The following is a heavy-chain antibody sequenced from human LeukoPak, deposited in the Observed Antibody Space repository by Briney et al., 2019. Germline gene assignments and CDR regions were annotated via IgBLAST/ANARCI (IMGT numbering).Heavy chain of an antibody. CDR2: ISYDGSNK. CDR1: GFTFSSYG. D-gene: IGHD3-3*01. Sequence: GGSLRLSCAASGFTFSSYGMHWVRQAPGKGLEWVAVISYDGSNKYYADSVKGRFTISRDNSKNTLYLQMNSLRAEDTAVYYCAKSNLLRFLEWLPFGYYYYMDVWGKGATVTVSS. CDR3: AKSNLLRFLEWLPFGYYYYMDV. V-gene: IGHV3-30*18. J-gene: IGHJ6*03.